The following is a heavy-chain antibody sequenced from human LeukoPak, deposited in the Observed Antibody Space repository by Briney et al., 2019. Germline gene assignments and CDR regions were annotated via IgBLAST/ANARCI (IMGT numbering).Heavy chain of an antibody. Sequence: ASVKVSCKASGYTFTGYYMHWVRQAPGQGLEWMGWINPNSGGTNYAQKFQGRVTMTTDTSTSTAYMELRSLRSDDTAVYYCARFVNSGWQVGAFDIWGQGTMVTVSS. CDR3: ARFVNSGWQVGAFDI. V-gene: IGHV1-2*02. CDR2: INPNSGGT. D-gene: IGHD6-19*01. J-gene: IGHJ3*02. CDR1: GYTFTGYY.